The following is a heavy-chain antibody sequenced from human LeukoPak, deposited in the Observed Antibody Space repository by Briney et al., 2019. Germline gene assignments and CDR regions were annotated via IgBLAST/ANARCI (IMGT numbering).Heavy chain of an antibody. D-gene: IGHD3-22*01. CDR1: GFTFSSYW. CDR3: ASLYYYDSRGVVD. V-gene: IGHV3-74*01. CDR2: INSDGSST. J-gene: IGHJ4*02. Sequence: GGSLRLSCAASGFTFSSYWMHWVRQAPGKGLVWVSRINSDGSSTSYADSVKGRFTISRDNAKNTLYLQMNSLRAEDTAVYYCASLYYYDSRGVVDWGQGTLVTVSS.